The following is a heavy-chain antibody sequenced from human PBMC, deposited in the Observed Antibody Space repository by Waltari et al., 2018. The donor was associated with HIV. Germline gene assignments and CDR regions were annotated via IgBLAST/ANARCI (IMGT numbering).Heavy chain of an antibody. J-gene: IGHJ5*02. D-gene: IGHD4-4*01. CDR3: ARSFSGYSNYFDP. CDR2: MSYSGST. Sequence: QLQLQESGPGPVKSPETLSLTGPVSGGPMTSSSYYWGWIRQPPGKGLEWIGSMSYSGSTYHNPSLRSRLTISVDTSKNQFSLKLTSVTAADTAVYYCARSFSGYSNYFDPWGQGTLVTVSS. CDR1: GGPMTSSSYY. V-gene: IGHV4-39*01.